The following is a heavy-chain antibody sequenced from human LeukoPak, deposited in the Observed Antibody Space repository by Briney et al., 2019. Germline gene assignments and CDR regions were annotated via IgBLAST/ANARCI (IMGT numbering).Heavy chain of an antibody. CDR3: ARDREYCSGGSCYFYYGY. J-gene: IGHJ4*02. CDR2: IIPIFGTA. Sequence: RASVKVSCKASGGTFSSYPISWVRQAPGQGLEWMGGIIPIFGTANYAQKFQGRVTITADESTSTAYMELSSLRSEDTAVYYCARDREYCSGGSCYFYYGYWGQGTLVTVSS. D-gene: IGHD2-15*01. V-gene: IGHV1-69*13. CDR1: GGTFSSYP.